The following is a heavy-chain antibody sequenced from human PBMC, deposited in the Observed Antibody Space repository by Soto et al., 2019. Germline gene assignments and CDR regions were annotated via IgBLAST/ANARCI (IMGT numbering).Heavy chain of an antibody. CDR1: GYTFTSYA. V-gene: IGHV1-3*01. D-gene: IGHD3-3*01. Sequence: ASVKVSCKASGYTFTSYAMHWVRQAPGQRLEWMGWINAGNGNTKYSQKFQGRVTITRDTSASTAYMELSSLRSEDTAVYYCACSRNFAVVGSDYDFWSGQDLGYWGQGTLVTVSS. J-gene: IGHJ4*02. CDR2: INAGNGNT. CDR3: ACSRNFAVVGSDYDFWSGQDLGY.